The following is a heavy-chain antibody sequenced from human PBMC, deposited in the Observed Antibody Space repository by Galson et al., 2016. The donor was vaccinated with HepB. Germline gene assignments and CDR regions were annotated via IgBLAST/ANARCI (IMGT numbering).Heavy chain of an antibody. Sequence: SLRLSCAVSGFTFSNYWMHWVRQAPGKGLMWISRVNGDGTNIAYADSVKGRFTISRDNAKDTIYLEMNGLRAEDTAVYYCARDSVFTLSKGVPFDHWDQGTPVTVSS. CDR3: ARDSVFTLSKGVPFDH. V-gene: IGHV3-74*01. CDR1: GFTFSNYW. J-gene: IGHJ4*02. CDR2: VNGDGTNI. D-gene: IGHD3-22*01.